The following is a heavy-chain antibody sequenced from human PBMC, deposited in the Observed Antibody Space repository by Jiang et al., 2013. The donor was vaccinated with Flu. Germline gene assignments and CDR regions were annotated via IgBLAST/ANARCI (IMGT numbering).Heavy chain of an antibody. D-gene: IGHD6-19*01. CDR1: GFTFTTST. V-gene: IGHV1-58*02. J-gene: IGHJ5*02. CDR3: AAERYSSGCCWFDP. Sequence: SVKVSCKASGFTFTTSTMQWVRQARGQRLEWIGWIVLGSGNTNYAQKFRERVTITRDMSTSTAYMELSSLTSDDTAVYYCAAERYSSGCCWFDPWGLGTLVTVSS. CDR2: IVLGSGNT.